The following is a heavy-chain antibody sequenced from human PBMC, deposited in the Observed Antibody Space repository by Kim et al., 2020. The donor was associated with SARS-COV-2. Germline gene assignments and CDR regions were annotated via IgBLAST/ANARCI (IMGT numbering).Heavy chain of an antibody. CDR1: GFTFSSNW. CDR3: ASGSPALRPGLADWYFDF. V-gene: IGHV3-7*03. CDR2: TKQDGSEK. Sequence: GGSLRLSCAASGFTFSSNWMNWVRQAPGKGLEWVANTKQDGSEKDYVDSVKGRFTISRDNAKNSLYLQMNSLRAEDTAVYYCASGSPALRPGLADWYFDFWGRGTLVAVSS. J-gene: IGHJ2*01. D-gene: IGHD3-10*01.